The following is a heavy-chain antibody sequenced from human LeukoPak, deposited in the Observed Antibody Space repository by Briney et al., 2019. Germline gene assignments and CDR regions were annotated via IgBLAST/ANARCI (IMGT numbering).Heavy chain of an antibody. J-gene: IGHJ4*02. CDR2: TYFRSKFYS. CDR1: GDSVSSNSAA. V-gene: IGHV6-1*01. Sequence: SQTLSLTCAISGDSVSSNSAAWNWIRQSPLRGLEWLGGTYFRSKFYSDYAVSVKSRITINPDTSKNQFSLQLNSVTPEDTAVYYCARGSSSNSWYFDYWGQGTLVTVSS. D-gene: IGHD2-2*01. CDR3: ARGSSSNSWYFDY.